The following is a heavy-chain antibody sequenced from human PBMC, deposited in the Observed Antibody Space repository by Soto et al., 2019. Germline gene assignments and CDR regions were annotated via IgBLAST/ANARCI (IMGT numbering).Heavy chain of an antibody. J-gene: IGHJ5*02. V-gene: IGHV4-39*01. Sequence: PSETLSLTCTVSGGSISSSSYYWGWIRQPPGKGLEWIGSIYYSGSTYYNPSLKSRVTISVDTSKNQFSLKLSSVTAADTAVYYCARQGQKRVVVVAASRIGWFDPWGQGTLVTVSS. CDR2: IYYSGST. D-gene: IGHD2-15*01. CDR1: GGSISSSSYY. CDR3: ARQGQKRVVVVAASRIGWFDP.